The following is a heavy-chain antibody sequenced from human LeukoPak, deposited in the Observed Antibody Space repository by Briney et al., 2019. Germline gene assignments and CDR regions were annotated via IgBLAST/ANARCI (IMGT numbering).Heavy chain of an antibody. CDR1: GASITNSY. V-gene: IGHV4-4*09. D-gene: IGHD4-23*01. J-gene: IGHJ4*02. CDR2: IYSSGNT. CDR3: ANSYDGKIVPFDN. Sequence: SETLSLTYTVSGASITNSYWNWVRQPPGKGLEWIGYIYSSGNTNYNPSLKSRVTISLDVSKNQFSLKLTSVTAADTAVYYCANSYDGKIVPFDNWGQGALVAVSS.